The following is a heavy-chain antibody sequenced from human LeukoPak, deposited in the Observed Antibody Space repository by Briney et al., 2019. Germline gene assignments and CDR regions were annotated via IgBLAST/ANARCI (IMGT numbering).Heavy chain of an antibody. Sequence: GGSLRLSCAASGFTVSSYAMSWGRQAPGKGLEWVSAISGSGGSTYYADSVKGRFTISRDNSKNTLYLQMNSLRAEDTAVYYCAKDQRITMVRGGPFDYWGQGTLVTVSS. V-gene: IGHV3-23*01. CDR3: AKDQRITMVRGGPFDY. D-gene: IGHD3-10*01. CDR2: ISGSGGST. CDR1: GFTVSSYA. J-gene: IGHJ4*02.